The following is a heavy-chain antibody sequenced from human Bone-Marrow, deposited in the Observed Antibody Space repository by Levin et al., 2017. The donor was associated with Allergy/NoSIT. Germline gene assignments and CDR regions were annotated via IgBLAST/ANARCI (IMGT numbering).Heavy chain of an antibody. CDR2: ISRSSSTI. Sequence: PGGSLRLSCTASGLAFITYDMNWVRQAPGKGLEWVSYISRSSSTISYTDSVKGRVTISRDNAKNSLYLQMNSLRDEDTAVYFCASSGYRSHFDYWGRGTLVTVSS. V-gene: IGHV3-48*02. CDR3: ASSGYRSHFDY. CDR1: GLAFITYD. J-gene: IGHJ4*02. D-gene: IGHD5-12*01.